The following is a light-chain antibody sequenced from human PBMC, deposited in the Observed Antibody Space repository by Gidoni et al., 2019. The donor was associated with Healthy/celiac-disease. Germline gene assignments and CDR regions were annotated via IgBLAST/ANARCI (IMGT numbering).Light chain of an antibody. CDR1: QSISSY. J-gene: IGKJ4*01. V-gene: IGKV1-39*01. Sequence: DIQMTQSPSSLSASVGDRVTITCRASQSISSYLYWYQQKPGKAPKLLIYAASSLQSGVPSRFSGSGSGTDFTLTISSLQPEDFATYYCQQSYSTLLTFXGXTKVEIK. CDR3: QQSYSTLLT. CDR2: AAS.